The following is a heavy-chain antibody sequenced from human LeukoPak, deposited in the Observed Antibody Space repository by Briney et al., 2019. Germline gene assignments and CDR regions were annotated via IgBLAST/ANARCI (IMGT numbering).Heavy chain of an antibody. D-gene: IGHD1-26*01. CDR3: ARATVGATTWFDP. J-gene: IGHJ5*02. V-gene: IGHV1-46*01. CDR1: GYTFTSYY. CDR2: INPSGGST. Sequence: GASVKVSCKASGYTFTSYYMDWVRQAPGQGLEWMGIINPSGGSTTYAQKFQGRVTMTRDTSTSTVYMELSSLRSEDTAVYYCARATVGATTWFDPWGQGTLVTVSS.